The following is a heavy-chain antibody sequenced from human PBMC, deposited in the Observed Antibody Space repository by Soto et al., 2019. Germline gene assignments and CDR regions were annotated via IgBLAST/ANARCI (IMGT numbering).Heavy chain of an antibody. CDR1: GGSFSGYY. CDR2: INHSGST. J-gene: IGHJ6*02. D-gene: IGHD2-2*01. CDR3: ARTVVVPAAIGYGMDG. Sequence: SETLSLTCAVYGGSFSGYYWSWIRQPPGKGLEWIGEINHSGSTNYNPSLKSRVTISVDTSKNQFSPKLSSVTAADTAVYYCARTVVVPAAIGYGMDGWGQGTTVTVS. V-gene: IGHV4-34*01.